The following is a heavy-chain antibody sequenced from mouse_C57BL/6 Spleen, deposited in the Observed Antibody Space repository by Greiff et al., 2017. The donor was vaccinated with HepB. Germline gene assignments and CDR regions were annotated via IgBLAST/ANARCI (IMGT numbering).Heavy chain of an antibody. CDR1: GYTFTSYW. J-gene: IGHJ2*01. CDR3: ARSGVYYGNYGYFDY. Sequence: QVQLQQSGAELVRPGTSVKLSCKASGYTFTSYWMHWVKQRPGQGLEWIGVIDPSDSYTNYNQKFKGKATLTVDTSSSTAYMQLSSLTSEDSAVYYCARSGVYYGNYGYFDYWGQGTTLTVSS. V-gene: IGHV1-59*01. D-gene: IGHD2-1*01. CDR2: IDPSDSYT.